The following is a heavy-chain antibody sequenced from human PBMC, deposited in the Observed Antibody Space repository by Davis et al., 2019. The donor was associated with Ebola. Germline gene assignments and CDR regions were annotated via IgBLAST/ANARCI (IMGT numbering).Heavy chain of an antibody. D-gene: IGHD3-10*01. CDR2: ISAYNGNT. CDR1: GYTFTSYG. Sequence: ASVTVSCKASGYTFTSYGISWVRQAPGQGLEWMGWISAYNGNTNYAQKLQGRVTMTTDTSTSTAYMELSSLRSEDTAVYYCARAWITMVQGVTYYYYYYGMDVWGQGTTVTVSS. V-gene: IGHV1-18*01. CDR3: ARAWITMVQGVTYYYYYYGMDV. J-gene: IGHJ6*02.